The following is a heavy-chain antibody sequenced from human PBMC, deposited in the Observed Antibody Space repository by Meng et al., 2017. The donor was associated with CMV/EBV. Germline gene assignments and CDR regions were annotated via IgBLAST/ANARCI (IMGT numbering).Heavy chain of an antibody. CDR2: INHSGST. CDR1: GGPFSGYY. CDR3: ASSLTYPDY. J-gene: IGHJ4*02. V-gene: IGHV4-34*01. D-gene: IGHD2-15*01. Sequence: QGQLQQWGAGLLKPSETLSLTCAVYGGPFSGYYWSWIRQPPGKGLEWIGEINHSGSTNYNPSLKSRVTISVDTSKNQFSLKLSSVTAADTAVYYCASSLTYPDYWGQGTLVTVSS.